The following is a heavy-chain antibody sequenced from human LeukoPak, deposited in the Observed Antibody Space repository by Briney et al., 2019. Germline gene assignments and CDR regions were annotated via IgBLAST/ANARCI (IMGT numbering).Heavy chain of an antibody. D-gene: IGHD6-13*01. CDR1: GFTFSSYS. J-gene: IGHJ3*02. CDR2: ISSSSSYI. Sequence: NPGGSLRLSCAASGFTFSSYSMNWVRQAPGKGLEWVSSISSSSSYIYYADSVKGRFTISRDNAKNSLYLQMNSLRAEDTAAYYCARHSGRSSVRGRDAFDIWGQGTMVTVSS. CDR3: ARHSGRSSVRGRDAFDI. V-gene: IGHV3-21*01.